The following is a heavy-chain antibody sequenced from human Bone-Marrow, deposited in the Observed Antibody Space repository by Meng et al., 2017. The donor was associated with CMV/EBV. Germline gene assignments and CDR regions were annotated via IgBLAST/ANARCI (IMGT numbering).Heavy chain of an antibody. D-gene: IGHD3-10*01. Sequence: KASEYTFTGYYNHWVRQAPGQGLEWMGRINTDSGGTSYAQKFQGRVTMTRDTSISTAYMELSSLRSDDAAVYYCARVKIRGIINWFDPWGQGTLVTVSS. CDR3: ARVKIRGIINWFDP. CDR2: INTDSGGT. V-gene: IGHV1-2*02. CDR1: EYTFTGYY. J-gene: IGHJ5*02.